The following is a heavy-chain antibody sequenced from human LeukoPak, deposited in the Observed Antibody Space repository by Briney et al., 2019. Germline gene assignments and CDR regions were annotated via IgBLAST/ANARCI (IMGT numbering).Heavy chain of an antibody. CDR2: IIPIFGTA. J-gene: IGHJ4*02. Sequence: SVKVSCKASGGTFSSYAISWVRQAPGQGLEWMGGIIPIFGTANYAQKFQGRVTITADESTSTAYMELSGLRSEDTAVYYCARGSSPYYFDYWGQGTLVTVSS. CDR3: ARGSSPYYFDY. V-gene: IGHV1-69*13. CDR1: GGTFSSYA.